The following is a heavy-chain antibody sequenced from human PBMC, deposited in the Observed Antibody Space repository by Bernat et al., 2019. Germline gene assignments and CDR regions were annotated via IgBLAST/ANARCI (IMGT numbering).Heavy chain of an antibody. D-gene: IGHD3-22*01. V-gene: IGHV3-66*01. CDR3: ATYDSSGPGAFDI. CDR2: IYSGGST. Sequence: EVQLVESGGGLVQPGGSLRLSCAASGFTVSSNYMSWVRQAPGKGLEWVSVIYSGGSTYYADSVKGRFTISRDNSKNTLYLQMNNLRAEDTAVYYCATYDSSGPGAFDIWGQGTMVTVSS. CDR1: GFTVSSNY. J-gene: IGHJ3*02.